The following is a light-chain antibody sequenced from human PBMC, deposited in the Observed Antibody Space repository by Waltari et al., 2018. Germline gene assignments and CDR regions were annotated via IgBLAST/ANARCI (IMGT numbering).Light chain of an antibody. Sequence: QSALTQPASVSGSPGQSLTISFTGTSSDAGGYNYVSRYQQHPGKAPKLMIYDVSNRPSGVSNRFSGSKSGNTASLTISGLQAEDEADYYCSSYTSSSTRVFGGGTKLTVL. J-gene: IGLJ3*02. CDR1: SSDAGGYNY. V-gene: IGLV2-14*03. CDR2: DVS. CDR3: SSYTSSSTRV.